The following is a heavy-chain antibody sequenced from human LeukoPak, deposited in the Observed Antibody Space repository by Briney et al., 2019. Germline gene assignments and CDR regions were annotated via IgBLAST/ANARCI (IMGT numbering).Heavy chain of an antibody. V-gene: IGHV3-48*01. D-gene: IGHD3-16*01. Sequence: GGSLRLSCAASGFTFSSYSMNWVRQAPGKGLEWVSYISSSSSTIYYADFVKGRFTISRDNAKNSLYLQMNSLRAEDTAVYYCATLRGFDPWGQGTLVTVSS. CDR2: ISSSSSTI. CDR1: GFTFSSYS. J-gene: IGHJ5*02. CDR3: ATLRGFDP.